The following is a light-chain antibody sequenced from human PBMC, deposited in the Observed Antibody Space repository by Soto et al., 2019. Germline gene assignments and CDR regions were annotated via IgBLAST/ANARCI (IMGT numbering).Light chain of an antibody. Sequence: DIQMTQSPSTLSASVGDRVTITCRASQSISSWLAWYQQKPGKAPKLLIYKASSLESGVPSRFSGSGSGTEFTLTISSLQPDDFATYYCQQYDSYSWTFGYGTKVEIK. CDR1: QSISSW. CDR2: KAS. CDR3: QQYDSYSWT. J-gene: IGKJ1*01. V-gene: IGKV1-5*03.